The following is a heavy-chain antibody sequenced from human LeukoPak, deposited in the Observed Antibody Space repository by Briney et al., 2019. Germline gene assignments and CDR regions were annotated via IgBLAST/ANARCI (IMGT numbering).Heavy chain of an antibody. V-gene: IGHV1-69*05. D-gene: IGHD3-10*01. CDR3: ARDRWAITMVRGVYYMDV. CDR1: GYTFTGYY. J-gene: IGHJ6*03. Sequence: SVKVSCKASGYTFTGYYMHWVRQAPGQGLKWMGRIIPIFGTANYAQKFQGRVTITTDESTSTAYMELSSLRSEDTAVYYCARDRWAITMVRGVYYMDVWGKGTTVTVSS. CDR2: IIPIFGTA.